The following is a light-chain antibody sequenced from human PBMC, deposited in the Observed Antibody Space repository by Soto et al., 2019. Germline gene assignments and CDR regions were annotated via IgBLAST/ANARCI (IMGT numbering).Light chain of an antibody. CDR2: DAS. Sequence: EIIMTQSPDILSVSPGERATLSCRASQSVSSRLAWYQQKPGQAPRLLIHDASTRATGGPARFSGSGSGTEFTLTINSLQAEDFAIYYCQHYNNWPPWTFGQGTKVEIK. J-gene: IGKJ1*01. CDR1: QSVSSR. V-gene: IGKV3-15*01. CDR3: QHYNNWPPWT.